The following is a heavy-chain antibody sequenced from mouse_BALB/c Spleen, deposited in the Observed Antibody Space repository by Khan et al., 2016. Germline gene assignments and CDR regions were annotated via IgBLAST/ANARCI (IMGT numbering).Heavy chain of an antibody. V-gene: IGHV2-2*02. CDR1: GFSLSSYG. J-gene: IGHJ4*01. CDR3: ARSPLYYGSSLYAGDY. D-gene: IGHD1-1*01. CDR2: IWSGGAT. Sequence: QVQLKESGPGLVQPSQSLSITCTVSGFSLSSYGIHWVRQSPGKGLEWLGVIWSGGATDYKAAFISRLSISKDNSKSQVFFKMNSLQGNDTAIYYCARSPLYYGSSLYAGDYWGQGTSVTVSS.